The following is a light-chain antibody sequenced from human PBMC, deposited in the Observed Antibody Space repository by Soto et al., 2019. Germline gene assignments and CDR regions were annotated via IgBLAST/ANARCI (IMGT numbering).Light chain of an antibody. CDR3: SSYAGSQGVT. J-gene: IGLJ2*01. Sequence: QSALTQPPSVSGSPGQSVTISCTGTSSNVGGYDYVSWYQQHPGTAPKILIYDVNERPSRVPDRFSGSKSGNTASLTISGLQAEDEADYYCSSYAGSQGVTFGGGTKVTVL. V-gene: IGLV2-11*01. CDR1: SSNVGGYDY. CDR2: DVN.